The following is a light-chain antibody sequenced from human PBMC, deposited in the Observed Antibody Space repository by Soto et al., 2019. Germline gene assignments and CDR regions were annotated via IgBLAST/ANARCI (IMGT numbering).Light chain of an antibody. Sequence: AIRMTQSPSSFSASTGDRVTITWRASQGISSYLAWYQQKPGKAPKLLIYAASTLQSGVPSRFSGSGYGTDFTLTISCLQSEDFATYYCQQYYSYPHTFGQGTKLEIK. CDR2: AAS. CDR1: QGISSY. CDR3: QQYYSYPHT. V-gene: IGKV1-8*01. J-gene: IGKJ2*01.